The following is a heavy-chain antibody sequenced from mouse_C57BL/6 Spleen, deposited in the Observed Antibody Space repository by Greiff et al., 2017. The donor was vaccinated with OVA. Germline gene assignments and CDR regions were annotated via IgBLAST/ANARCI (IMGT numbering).Heavy chain of an antibody. V-gene: IGHV1-55*01. Sequence: QVQLQQPGAELVKPGASVTMSCKASGYTFTSYWITWVKQRPGQGLEWIGDIYPGSGSTNYNEKFKSKATLTVDTSSSTAYMQLSSLTSEDAAVYYCARSDYGSSEDYWGQGTTLTVSS. CDR1: GYTFTSYW. CDR3: ARSDYGSSEDY. J-gene: IGHJ2*01. D-gene: IGHD1-1*01. CDR2: IYPGSGST.